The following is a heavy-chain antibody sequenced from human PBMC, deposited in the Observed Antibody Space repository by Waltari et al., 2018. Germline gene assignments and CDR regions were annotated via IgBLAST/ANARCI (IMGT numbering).Heavy chain of an antibody. J-gene: IGHJ4*02. CDR1: GFTVSNAW. CDR2: IKRKTDGGTT. Sequence: EVQLVESGGGLVKPGGSLRLSCAASGFTVSNAWMSWVRQAPGKGLEWVGRIKRKTDGGTTDYDAHVKGRFTISRDDSKTTLYLQMNSLKTEDTAVYYGTTEPIVATTVGYWGQGTLVTVSS. D-gene: IGHD5-12*01. CDR3: TTEPIVATTVGY. V-gene: IGHV3-15*01.